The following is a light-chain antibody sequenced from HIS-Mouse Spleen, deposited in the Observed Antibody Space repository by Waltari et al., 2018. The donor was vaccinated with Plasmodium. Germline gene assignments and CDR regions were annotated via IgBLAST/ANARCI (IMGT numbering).Light chain of an antibody. CDR3: QQYDNLPYT. Sequence: DIQMTQSPSSLSASVGERVTITCQASQDISHYLNWYQQKPGKAPKLLIYDASNLETGVPSRFSGSGSGTDFTFTISSLQPEDIATYYCQQYDNLPYTFGQGTKLEIK. J-gene: IGKJ2*01. V-gene: IGKV1-33*01. CDR2: DAS. CDR1: QDISHY.